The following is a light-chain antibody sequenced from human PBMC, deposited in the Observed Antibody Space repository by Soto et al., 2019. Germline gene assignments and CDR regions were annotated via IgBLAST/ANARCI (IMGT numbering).Light chain of an antibody. CDR1: QSVSSN. CDR3: QQYNNWLTIT. J-gene: IGKJ5*01. Sequence: IVMTQSPATLSVSPGEKATLSCRASQSVSSNLAWYQQKPGQAPRLLIYGASTRATGIPARFSGSGSETEFTLTISSLQSEDFAVYCCQQYNNWLTITFGQGTRLEIK. V-gene: IGKV3-15*01. CDR2: GAS.